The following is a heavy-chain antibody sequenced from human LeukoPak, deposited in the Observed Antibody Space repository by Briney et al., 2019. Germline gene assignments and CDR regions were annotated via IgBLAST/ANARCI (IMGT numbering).Heavy chain of an antibody. J-gene: IGHJ4*02. CDR3: ARAPAAQGDFDY. D-gene: IGHD2-2*01. V-gene: IGHV1-18*01. Sequence: ASVTVSCKASGYTFTSYGISWVRQAPGQGLEWMGWISAYNGNTNYAQKLQGRVTMTTDTSTSTAYMELRSLRSDDTAVYYCARAPAAQGDFDYWGQGTLVTVSS. CDR1: GYTFTSYG. CDR2: ISAYNGNT.